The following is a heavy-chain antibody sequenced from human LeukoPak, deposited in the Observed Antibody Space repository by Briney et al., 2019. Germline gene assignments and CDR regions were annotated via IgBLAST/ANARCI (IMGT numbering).Heavy chain of an antibody. V-gene: IGHV3-23*01. CDR1: GFTFSSYA. CDR2: ISGSGGST. D-gene: IGHD5-12*01. J-gene: IGHJ6*04. CDR3: AKERLRLHYGMDV. Sequence: PGGSLRLSCAASGFTFSSYAMGWVRQAPGKGPEWVSAISGSGGSTYYADSVKGRFTISRDNSKNTLYLQMNSLRAEDTAVYYCAKERLRLHYGMDVWGKGTTVTVSS.